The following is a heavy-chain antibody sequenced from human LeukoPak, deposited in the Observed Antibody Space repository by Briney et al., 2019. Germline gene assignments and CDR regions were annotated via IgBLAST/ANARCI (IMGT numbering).Heavy chain of an antibody. CDR2: IRSKAYGGTT. V-gene: IGHV3-49*03. CDR3: TRDGEYQGMDY. D-gene: IGHD2-2*01. J-gene: IGHJ4*02. CDR1: GFTFGDYA. Sequence: GRSLRISCTASGFTFGDYAMSWFRQAPGKGLEWVGFIRSKAYGGTTEYAASVKGRFTISRDDSKSIAYLQMNSLKTEDTAVYYCTRDGEYQGMDYWGQGTLVTVSS.